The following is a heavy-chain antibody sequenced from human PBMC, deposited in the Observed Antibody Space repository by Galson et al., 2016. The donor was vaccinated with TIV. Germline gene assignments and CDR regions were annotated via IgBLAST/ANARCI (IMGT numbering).Heavy chain of an antibody. J-gene: IGHJ4*02. V-gene: IGHV1-46*01. CDR2: IDPSVGST. CDR3: ARRFYFDY. CDR1: GYTLSTYY. Sequence: SVKVSCKASGYTLSTYYTHWLRQAPGQGLEWMGIIDPSVGSTTYSQKFQGRVTMTSDTSTSTVYMELTSLTSEDTAVYYCARRFYFDYWGQGTLATVSS.